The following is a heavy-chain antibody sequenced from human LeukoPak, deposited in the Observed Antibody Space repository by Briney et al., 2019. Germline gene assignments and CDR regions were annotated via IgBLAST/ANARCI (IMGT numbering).Heavy chain of an antibody. CDR3: TRGGLAVAGGGFDP. Sequence: PSETLSLTCTVSGGSISSYYWSWIRQPAGTGLEWIGRIYTSGSTNYNPSLKSRVTMSVDTSKNQFSLKLSSVTAADTAVYYCTRGGLAVAGGGFDPWGQGTLVTVSS. V-gene: IGHV4-4*07. CDR1: GGSISSYY. J-gene: IGHJ5*02. D-gene: IGHD6-19*01. CDR2: IYTSGST.